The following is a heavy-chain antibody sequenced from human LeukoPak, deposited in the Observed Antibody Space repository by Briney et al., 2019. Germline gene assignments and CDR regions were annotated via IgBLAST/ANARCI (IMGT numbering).Heavy chain of an antibody. CDR2: INWNGGSI. V-gene: IGHV3-20*04. CDR3: ARAMTDNYYYGMDV. Sequence: RSGGSLRLSCAGSGFTVSSNYMSWVRQAPGKGLEWVSGINWNGGSIGHADSVKGRFTISRDNAKNSLYLQMNSLRAEDTALYYCARAMTDNYYYGMDVWGQGTTVTVSS. D-gene: IGHD2-21*02. CDR1: GFTVSSNY. J-gene: IGHJ6*02.